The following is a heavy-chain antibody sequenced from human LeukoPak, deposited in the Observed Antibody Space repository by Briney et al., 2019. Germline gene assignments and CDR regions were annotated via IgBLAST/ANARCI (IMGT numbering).Heavy chain of an antibody. CDR2: IIPIFGTA. CDR1: GGTFSSYA. V-gene: IGHV1-69*13. J-gene: IGHJ4*02. D-gene: IGHD3-10*01. CDR3: AREYGSGSSSSGFGY. Sequence: ASVKVSCKASGGTFSSYAISWVRQAPGQGLEWMGGIIPIFGTANYAQKFQGRVTITADESTSTAYMELSSLRSEDTAVYYCAREYGSGSSSSGFGYWGQGTLVTVSS.